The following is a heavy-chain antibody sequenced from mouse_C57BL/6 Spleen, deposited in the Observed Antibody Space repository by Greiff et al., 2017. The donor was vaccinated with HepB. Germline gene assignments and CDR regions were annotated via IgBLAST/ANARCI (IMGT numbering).Heavy chain of an antibody. CDR3: ARYSSGYDWYFDV. CDR1: GYTFTSYW. J-gene: IGHJ1*03. D-gene: IGHD3-2*02. V-gene: IGHV1-50*01. CDR2: IDPSDSYT. Sequence: VQLQQPGAELVKPGASVKLSCKASGYTFTSYWMQWVKQRPGQGLEWIGEIDPSDSYTNYNQKFKGKATLTVDTSSSTAYMQLSSLTSEDSAVYYCARYSSGYDWYFDVWGTGTTVTVSS.